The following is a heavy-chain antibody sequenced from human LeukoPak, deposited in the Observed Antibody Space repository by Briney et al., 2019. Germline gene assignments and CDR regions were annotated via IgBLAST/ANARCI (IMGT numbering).Heavy chain of an antibody. CDR1: GFSFSTYS. D-gene: IGHD6-19*01. CDR2: IYNSGNKT. V-gene: IGHV3-23*05. Sequence: GGSLRLSCTASGFSFSTYSMTWVRQGPGKGLEWVSSIYNSGNKTFYADSVKGRFTISRDNSKNTLYLQMNSLTAEDTAIYYCSKDVVPDSGWDLDYWGQGTLVTVSS. CDR3: SKDVVPDSGWDLDY. J-gene: IGHJ4*02.